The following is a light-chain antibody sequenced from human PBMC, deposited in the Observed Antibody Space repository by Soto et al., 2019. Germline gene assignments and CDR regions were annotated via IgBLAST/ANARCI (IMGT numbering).Light chain of an antibody. V-gene: IGLV2-14*01. CDR3: SSYTRSSTYV. J-gene: IGLJ1*01. CDR1: SRDVGGYNY. CDR2: DVS. Sequence: QPALNRPASVSRADRQASPISSTGTSRDVGGYNYVSWYQQHPGKAPKFMIYDVSNRPSGVSTRFSGSKSGNTASLTISGLQAEDEADYYCSSYTRSSTYVFGTGTRSPS.